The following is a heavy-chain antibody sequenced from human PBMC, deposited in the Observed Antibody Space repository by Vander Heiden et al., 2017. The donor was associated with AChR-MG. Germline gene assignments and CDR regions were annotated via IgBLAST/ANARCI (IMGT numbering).Heavy chain of an antibody. CDR2: INHRGST. CDR3: ARGRSPDAFDI. V-gene: IGHV4-34*01. Sequence: QVQLQQWGAGLLKPSETLSLTCAVYGGSFSGYYWSWIRQPQGKGLEWIEEINHRGSTNYNPSLKSRVTISVDTSKNQFSLKLSSVTAADTAVYYCARGRSPDAFDIWGQGTMVTVSS. J-gene: IGHJ3*02. CDR1: GGSFSGYY.